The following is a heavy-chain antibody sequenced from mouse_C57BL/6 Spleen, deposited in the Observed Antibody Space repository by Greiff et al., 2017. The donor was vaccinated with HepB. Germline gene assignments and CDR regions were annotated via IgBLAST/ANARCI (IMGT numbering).Heavy chain of an antibody. CDR2: IDPSDSYT. V-gene: IGHV1-50*01. CDR1: GYTFTSYW. Sequence: QVQLQQPGAELVKPGASVKLSCKASGYTFTSYWMQWVKQRPGQGLEWIGEIDPSDSYTNYNQKFKGKATLTVDTSSSTAYMQLSSLTSEDSAVYYCANFPYFDYWGQGTTLTVSS. J-gene: IGHJ2*01. CDR3: ANFPYFDY.